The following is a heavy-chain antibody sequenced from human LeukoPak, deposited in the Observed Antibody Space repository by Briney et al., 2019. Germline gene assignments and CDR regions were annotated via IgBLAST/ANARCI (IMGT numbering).Heavy chain of an antibody. CDR3: ARETTSSGYYVVDY. V-gene: IGHV3-21*01. CDR2: ISSSSSYI. Sequence: GGSLRLSCAASGFTFSSYSMNWVRQAPGKGLEWVSSISSSSSYIYYADSVKGRFTISRDNAKNSLYLQMNSLRAEDTAVYYCARETTSSGYYVVDYWGQGTLVTVSS. CDR1: GFTFSSYS. D-gene: IGHD3-22*01. J-gene: IGHJ4*02.